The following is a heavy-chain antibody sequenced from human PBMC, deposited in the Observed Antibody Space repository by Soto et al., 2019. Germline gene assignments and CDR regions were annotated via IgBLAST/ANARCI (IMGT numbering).Heavy chain of an antibody. Sequence: GGSLRLSCAASGFTFSSYGMHWVRQAPGKGLEWVAVISYDGSNKYYADSVKGRFTISRDNSKNTLYLQMNSLRAEDTAVYYCAKEGRYCSSTSCYVPVFDYWGQGTLVTVSS. V-gene: IGHV3-30*18. CDR2: ISYDGSNK. J-gene: IGHJ4*02. D-gene: IGHD2-2*01. CDR1: GFTFSSYG. CDR3: AKEGRYCSSTSCYVPVFDY.